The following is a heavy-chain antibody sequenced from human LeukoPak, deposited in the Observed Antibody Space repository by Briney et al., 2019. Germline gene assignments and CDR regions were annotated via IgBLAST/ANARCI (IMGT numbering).Heavy chain of an antibody. CDR2: IWYDGSNK. Sequence: GGSLRLSCAASGFTFSSYGLHWVRQAPGKGLEWVAVIWYDGSNKYYADSVKGRFTISRDNPKNTLYLQMNSLRAEDTAVYYCARREVVVAARGYYYYYYGMDVWGQGTTVTVSS. CDR3: ARREVVVAARGYYYYYYGMDV. CDR1: GFTFSSYG. V-gene: IGHV3-33*01. D-gene: IGHD2-15*01. J-gene: IGHJ6*02.